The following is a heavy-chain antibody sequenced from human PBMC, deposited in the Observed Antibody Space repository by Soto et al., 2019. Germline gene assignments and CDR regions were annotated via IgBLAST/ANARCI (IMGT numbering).Heavy chain of an antibody. D-gene: IGHD1-26*01. Sequence: GGSLRLSCAASGFTVSSNYMSWVRQAPGKGLEWVSVIYSGGSTYYADSVKGGFTISRDNSKNTLYLQMNSRRAEDTAVYYCARESGPLRVGYYYYMDVWGKGTTVTVSS. CDR3: ARESGPLRVGYYYYMDV. V-gene: IGHV3-66*01. CDR1: GFTVSSNY. CDR2: IYSGGST. J-gene: IGHJ6*03.